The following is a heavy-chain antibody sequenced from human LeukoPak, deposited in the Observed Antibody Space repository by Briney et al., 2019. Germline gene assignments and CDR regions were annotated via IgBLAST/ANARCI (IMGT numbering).Heavy chain of an antibody. Sequence: SETLSITCNASGGSISSHYWSWIRQPPGKGLEWIGYIYYSGSTNYNPSLKSRVTISVDTSKNQFSLKLSSVTAADTAVYYCAREIRGYYSADWFYPWGQGTLVTISS. CDR3: AREIRGYYSADWFYP. J-gene: IGHJ5*02. D-gene: IGHD3-10*01. V-gene: IGHV4-59*11. CDR1: GGSISSHY. CDR2: IYYSGST.